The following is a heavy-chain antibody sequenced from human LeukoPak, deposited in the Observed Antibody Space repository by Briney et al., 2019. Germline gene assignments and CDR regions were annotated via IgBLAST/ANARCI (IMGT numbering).Heavy chain of an antibody. J-gene: IGHJ3*02. CDR2: ISSSSSTI. Sequence: PGGSLRLSCAASGFTFSSYSMNWVRQAPGKGLEWVSYISSSSSTIYYADPVKGRFTISRDNSKNTLYLQMNSLRAEDTAVYYCAKVPAMIVVQAFGIWGQGTMVTVSS. CDR3: AKVPAMIVVQAFGI. D-gene: IGHD3-22*01. CDR1: GFTFSSYS. V-gene: IGHV3-48*01.